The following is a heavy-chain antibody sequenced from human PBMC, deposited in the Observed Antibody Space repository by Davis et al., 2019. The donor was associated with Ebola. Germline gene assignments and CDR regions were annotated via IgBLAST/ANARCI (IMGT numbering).Heavy chain of an antibody. CDR3: ARAGDYNWFDP. V-gene: IGHV1-3*01. D-gene: IGHD4-17*01. CDR1: GYIFTSYA. Sequence: ASVKVSCKASGYIFTSYAMHWVRQAPGQRLEWMGWINGGNGDTKYSQKFRDRVTITRDTSTSTAYMELRSLRSDDTAVYYCARAGDYNWFDPWGQGTLVTVSS. CDR2: INGGNGDT. J-gene: IGHJ5*02.